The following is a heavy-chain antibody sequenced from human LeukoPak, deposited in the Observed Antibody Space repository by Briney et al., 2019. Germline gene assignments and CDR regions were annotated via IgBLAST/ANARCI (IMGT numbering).Heavy chain of an antibody. Sequence: LRLSCAVSGFTSSNSPMSWVRQAPGKGLEWVSAITGIGGGTYYADPVKGRFTISRDNSKNTLYPQMNSLRAEDTAVYYCAKDGQYGDYWYYYMDVWGKGTTVTVSS. V-gene: IGHV3-23*01. CDR2: ITGIGGGT. CDR1: GFTSSNSP. J-gene: IGHJ6*03. CDR3: AKDGQYGDYWYYYMDV. D-gene: IGHD4/OR15-4a*01.